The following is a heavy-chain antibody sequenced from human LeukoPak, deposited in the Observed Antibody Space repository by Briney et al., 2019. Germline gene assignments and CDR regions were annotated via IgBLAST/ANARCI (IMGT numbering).Heavy chain of an antibody. J-gene: IGHJ4*02. D-gene: IGHD5-18*01. CDR1: GFTLSTYA. V-gene: IGHV3-23*01. CDR2: FSGSGGST. CDR3: AKDLGMQVWFPL. Sequence: PGGSLRLSCAASGFTLSTYAMSWVRQAPGKGLEWVSSFSGSGGSTYYADSVKGRFTISRDNSKNTLYLQMNSLRAEDTAVYYCAKDLGMQVWFPLWGQGTLVTVSS.